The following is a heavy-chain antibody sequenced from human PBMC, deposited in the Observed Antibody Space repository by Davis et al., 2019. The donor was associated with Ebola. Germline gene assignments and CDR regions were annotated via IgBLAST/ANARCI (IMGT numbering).Heavy chain of an antibody. CDR1: GGTFSSYA. Sequence: ASVKVSCKASGGTFSSYAISWVRQAPGQGLEWMGWISAYNGNTNYAQKLQGRVTMTTDASASTAYMELSSLRSEDTAVYYCARLYYRDVDYWGQGTLVTVSS. CDR2: ISAYNGNT. J-gene: IGHJ4*02. D-gene: IGHD1-26*01. CDR3: ARLYYRDVDY. V-gene: IGHV1-18*01.